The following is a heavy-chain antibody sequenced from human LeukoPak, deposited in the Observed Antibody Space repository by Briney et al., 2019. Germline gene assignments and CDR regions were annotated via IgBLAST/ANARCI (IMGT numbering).Heavy chain of an antibody. V-gene: IGHV3-74*01. J-gene: IGHJ4*02. CDR1: GFTFSSYW. CDR3: AREPYYYDSSPFDY. CDR2: INSDGSST. Sequence: HPGKSLRLSCAASGFTFSSYWMRWVRQAPGKGLVWVSRINSDGSSTSYADSVKGRFTISRDNAKNTLYLQMNSLRAEDTAVYYCAREPYYYDSSPFDYWGQGTLVTVSS. D-gene: IGHD3-22*01.